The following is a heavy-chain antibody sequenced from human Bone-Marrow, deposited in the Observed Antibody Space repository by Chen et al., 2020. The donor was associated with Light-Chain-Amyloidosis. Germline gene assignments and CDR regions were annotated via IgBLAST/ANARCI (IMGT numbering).Heavy chain of an antibody. Sequence: EVQLVESGGGLLQRGGSLRLSCAASGFAFSSYAMSWVRQEPGKGLEWVSTISGSGGSRYYGDSVKGRLTISRDNSKNALFLQMNSLRAEDTAVYYCAKDISYDDILPGYPADAFDIWGQGTMVTVSS. CDR2: ISGSGGSR. D-gene: IGHD3-9*01. J-gene: IGHJ3*02. V-gene: IGHV3-23*04. CDR3: AKDISYDDILPGYPADAFDI. CDR1: GFAFSSYA.